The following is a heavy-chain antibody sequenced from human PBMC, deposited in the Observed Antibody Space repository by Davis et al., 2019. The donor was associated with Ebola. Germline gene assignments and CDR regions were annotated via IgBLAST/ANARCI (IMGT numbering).Heavy chain of an antibody. CDR1: GYTFTSYT. V-gene: IGHV1-69*02. Sequence: AASVKVSCKASGYTFTSYTISWVRQAPGQGLEWMGRIIPILGIANYAQKFQGRVTITADKSTSTAYMELSSLRSEDTAVYYCARGIDFWSGSRYYYYGMDVWGQGTTVTVSS. CDR2: IIPILGIA. CDR3: ARGIDFWSGSRYYYYGMDV. D-gene: IGHD3-3*01. J-gene: IGHJ6*02.